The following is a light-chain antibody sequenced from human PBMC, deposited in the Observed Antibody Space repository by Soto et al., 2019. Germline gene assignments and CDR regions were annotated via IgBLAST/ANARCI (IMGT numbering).Light chain of an antibody. CDR1: QTISSW. V-gene: IGKV1-5*03. Sequence: DIQMTQSPSTLSGSVGDRVTITCRASQTISSWLAWYQQKPGKAPKLLIYKASTLESGVPSRFSGSGSGTEFTLTISSLQPDDFATYYCQQYKTFGQGTKVDIK. CDR2: KAS. CDR3: QQYKT. J-gene: IGKJ1*01.